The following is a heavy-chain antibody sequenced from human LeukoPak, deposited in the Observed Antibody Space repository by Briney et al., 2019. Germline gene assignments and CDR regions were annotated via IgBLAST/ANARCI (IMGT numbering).Heavy chain of an antibody. D-gene: IGHD6-13*01. CDR1: GFTLSSYV. CDR3: AKFTADGSDDY. Sequence: GGSLRLSCAASGFTLSSYVISWVRQAPGKGLEWVSAISGSGGSTYYADSVKGRFTISRDNSKNTLYLQMNSLRAEDTAVYYCAKFTADGSDDYWGQGTLVTVFS. V-gene: IGHV3-23*01. CDR2: ISGSGGST. J-gene: IGHJ4*02.